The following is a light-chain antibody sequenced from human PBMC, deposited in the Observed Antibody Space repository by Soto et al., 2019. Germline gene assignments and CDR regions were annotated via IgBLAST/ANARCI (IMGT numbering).Light chain of an antibody. Sequence: NVLTQSPGTLSLSPGERATLSCRASQSVSSSYLARYQQKPCQDSRVRIYGASSRSTGIADRYRGSGCGTDITVNISRLESEDFDVYYCYQYCNSWSTVAQGTRPESK. J-gene: IGKJ5*01. CDR3: YQYCNSWST. CDR2: GAS. CDR1: QSVSSSY. V-gene: IGKV3-20*01.